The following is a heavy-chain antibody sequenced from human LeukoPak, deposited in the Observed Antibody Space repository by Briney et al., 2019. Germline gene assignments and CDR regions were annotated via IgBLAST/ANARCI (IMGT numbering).Heavy chain of an antibody. J-gene: IGHJ6*03. CDR3: ARGGESGYPYYYYYYYMDV. D-gene: IGHD3-22*01. CDR2: IYSGGST. Sequence: GGSLRLSYAASGFTVSSNYMSWVRQAPGKGLEWVSVIYSGGSTYYADSVKGRFTISRDNSKNTLYLQMNSLRAEDTAVYYCARGGESGYPYYYYYYYMDVWGKGTTVTVSS. V-gene: IGHV3-66*02. CDR1: GFTVSSNY.